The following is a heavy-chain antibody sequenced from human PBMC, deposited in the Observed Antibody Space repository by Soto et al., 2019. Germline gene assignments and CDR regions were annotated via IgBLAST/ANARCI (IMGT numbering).Heavy chain of an antibody. D-gene: IGHD2-15*01. V-gene: IGHV1-69*13. CDR2: IIPIFGTA. CDR3: ARDRSGGSPVYFDY. J-gene: IGHJ4*02. Sequence: SVKVSCKASGGTFSSYAISWVRQAPGQGLEWMGGIIPIFGTANYAQKFQGRVTITADESTSTAYMELSSLRSEDTAVYYCARDRSGGSPVYFDYWGQGTLVTVSS. CDR1: GGTFSSYA.